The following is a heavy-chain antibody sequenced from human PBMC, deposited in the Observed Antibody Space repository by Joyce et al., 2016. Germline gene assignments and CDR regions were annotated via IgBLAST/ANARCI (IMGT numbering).Heavy chain of an antibody. D-gene: IGHD4-17*01. CDR3: VRRVYGDYGGDFDY. J-gene: IGHJ4*02. Sequence: EVQLVESGGGVVQPGGSLRLSCAASGFIFSLYNMNVGRQDPGKGMEWISYISSTNSPIYYADSVKGRFTISRDNTNNSLYLQMNSLRAEDTAVYYCVRRVYGDYGGDFDYWGQGTLVTVSS. V-gene: IGHV3-48*01. CDR2: ISSTNSPI. CDR1: GFIFSLYN.